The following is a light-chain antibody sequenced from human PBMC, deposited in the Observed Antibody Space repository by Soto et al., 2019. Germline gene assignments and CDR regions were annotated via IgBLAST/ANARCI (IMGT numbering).Light chain of an antibody. CDR1: QSVSSSY. J-gene: IGKJ2*01. CDR2: GAS. Sequence: EIVLTQSPGTLSLSPGERATLSCRASQSVSSSYLAWYQQKPGQAPRLLIYGASSTATRIPDRFSGSGSGTDFTLTISRLEPEDFAVYYCQQYGSSPYTFGQGTKLEIK. V-gene: IGKV3-20*01. CDR3: QQYGSSPYT.